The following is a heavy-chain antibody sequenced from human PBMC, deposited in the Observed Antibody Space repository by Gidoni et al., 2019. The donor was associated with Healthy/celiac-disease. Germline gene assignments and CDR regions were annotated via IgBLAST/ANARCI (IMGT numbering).Heavy chain of an antibody. CDR1: GGSISSGGYY. Sequence: QVQLQESGPGLVKPSQTLSLTCTFSGGSISSGGYYWSWIRQHPGKGLEWIWYIYYSGSTYYNPSLKSRVTISVDTSKSQFSLKLSSVTAADTAVYYCARARVIQYFQHWGQGTLVTVSS. CDR2: IYYSGST. J-gene: IGHJ1*01. D-gene: IGHD3-10*01. V-gene: IGHV4-31*03. CDR3: ARARVIQYFQH.